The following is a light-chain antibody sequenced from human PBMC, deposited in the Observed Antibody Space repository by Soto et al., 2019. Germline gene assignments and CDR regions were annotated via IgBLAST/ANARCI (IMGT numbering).Light chain of an antibody. CDR3: QQYNHLES. CDR2: AAS. V-gene: IGKV3-15*01. Sequence: EIVMTQSPATLSVSPGGSATLSCRASQSVTLDLAWYQQRPGQAPRLLIYAASTRATGVPARFSGSGSGTEFTLIISSLDSEDFAVYYCQQYNHLESFGGGTKVEIK. J-gene: IGKJ4*01. CDR1: QSVTLD.